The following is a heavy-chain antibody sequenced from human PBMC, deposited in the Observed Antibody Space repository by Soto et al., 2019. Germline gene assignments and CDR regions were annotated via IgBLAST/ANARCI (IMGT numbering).Heavy chain of an antibody. CDR1: GFTFSSYS. V-gene: IGHV3-21*01. CDR3: ARTGVNYYGSGSYIY. Sequence: EVQLVESGGGLVKPGGSLRLSCAASGFTFSSYSMKWVRQAPGKGLEWVSSISSSSSYIYYADSVKGRFTISRDNAKNSLYLQMNSLRAEDTAVYYCARTGVNYYGSGSYIYWGQGTLVTVSS. D-gene: IGHD3-10*01. J-gene: IGHJ4*02. CDR2: ISSSSSYI.